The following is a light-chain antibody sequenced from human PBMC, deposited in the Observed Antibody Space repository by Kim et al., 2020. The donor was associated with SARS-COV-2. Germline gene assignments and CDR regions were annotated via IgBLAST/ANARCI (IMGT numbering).Light chain of an antibody. V-gene: IGLV3-1*01. CDR1: KLGDKY. Sequence: VSPGQTASITCSGDKLGDKYACWYQQKPGQSPVLVIYQDSKRPSGSPERFSGSISGNTATLTISGTQAMDEADYYCQAWDSSTAVFGGGTKLTVL. CDR2: QDS. J-gene: IGLJ3*02. CDR3: QAWDSSTAV.